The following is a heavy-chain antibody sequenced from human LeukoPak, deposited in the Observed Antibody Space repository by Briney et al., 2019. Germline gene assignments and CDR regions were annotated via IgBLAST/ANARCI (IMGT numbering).Heavy chain of an antibody. CDR3: ARDRSGTYGSYFDY. CDR1: GGIFSSYA. D-gene: IGHD6-25*01. Sequence: SVKVSCKASGGIFSSYAISWVRQAPGQGLEWMGGIIPIFGTANYAQKFQGRVTITADESTSTAYMELSSLRSEDTAVYYCARDRSGTYGSYFDYWGQGTLVTVSS. J-gene: IGHJ4*02. CDR2: IIPIFGTA. V-gene: IGHV1-69*13.